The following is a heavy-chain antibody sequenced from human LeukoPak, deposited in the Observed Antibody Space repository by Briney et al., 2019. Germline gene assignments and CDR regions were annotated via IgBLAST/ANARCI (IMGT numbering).Heavy chain of an antibody. CDR3: AKLKINYYYYMDV. J-gene: IGHJ6*03. D-gene: IGHD3-16*01. CDR1: GFTFSSYGMQFSNYG. V-gene: IGHV3-30*02. CDR2: IRSDGRNK. Sequence: PGGSLRLSCAASGFTFSSYGMQFSNYGMHWVRQAPGKGLEWVAFIRSDGRNKYYSDSVKGRFTISRDNSKNTLYLQMNSLGAEDTAVYYCAKLKINYYYYMDVWGKGTTVIVSS.